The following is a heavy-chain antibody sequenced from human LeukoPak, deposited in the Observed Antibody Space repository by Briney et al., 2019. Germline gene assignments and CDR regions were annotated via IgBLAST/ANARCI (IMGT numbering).Heavy chain of an antibody. D-gene: IGHD3-3*01. J-gene: IGHJ5*02. Sequence: GASVKVSCKASGYTFRSFGMSWVRQAPGQGLEWMGWISPFNDNTKYAQKFQGRVSMTTDTSTSTVYMELMSLRSDDTAVYYCARDGVGTTFGVVTISSFRWFDPWGQGTLVTVSS. CDR3: ARDGVGTTFGVVTISSFRWFDP. V-gene: IGHV1-18*04. CDR1: GYTFRSFG. CDR2: ISPFNDNT.